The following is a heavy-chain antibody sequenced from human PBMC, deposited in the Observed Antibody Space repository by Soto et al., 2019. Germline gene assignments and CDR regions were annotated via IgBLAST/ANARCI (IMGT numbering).Heavy chain of an antibody. CDR3: ASDEWTYCGGDNCDYYFDY. CDR2: ISGYNGNT. J-gene: IGHJ4*02. V-gene: IGHV1-18*01. D-gene: IGHD2-21*01. CDR1: GYTFTTYG. Sequence: QVQLVQSGAEVKKPGASVKVSCKTSGYTFTTYGVSWVRQAPGLGLEWMGWISGYNGNTNSAPKFQGRVSMTTDTSTSTAYMELRSLRSEDTAVYYCASDEWTYCGGDNCDYYFDYWGQGSLVTVSS.